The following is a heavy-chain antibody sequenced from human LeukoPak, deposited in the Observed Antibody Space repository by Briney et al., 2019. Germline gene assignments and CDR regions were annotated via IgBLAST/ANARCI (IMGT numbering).Heavy chain of an antibody. CDR2: IWYDGSNK. V-gene: IGHV3-33*06. D-gene: IGHD1-1*01. CDR3: AKDLEPGYFDY. J-gene: IGHJ4*02. Sequence: GGSLRLSCAASGFTFSSYGMHWVCQAPGKGLEWVAVIWYDGSNKYYADSVKGRFTISRDNSKNTLYLQMNSLRAEDTAVYYCAKDLEPGYFDYWGQGTLVTVSS. CDR1: GFTFSSYG.